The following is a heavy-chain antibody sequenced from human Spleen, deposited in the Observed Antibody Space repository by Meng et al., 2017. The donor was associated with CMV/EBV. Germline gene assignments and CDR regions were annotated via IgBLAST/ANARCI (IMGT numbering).Heavy chain of an antibody. CDR3: ARAYYYDSSGYSHAFDI. V-gene: IGHV1-69*02. CDR2: IIPILGIA. CDR1: GGTFSSYT. D-gene: IGHD3-22*01. Sequence: SVKVSCKASGGTFSSYTISWVRQAPGQGLEWMGRIIPILGIANYAQKFQGRVTITADKSTSTAYMELSSLRSEDTAVYYCARAYYYDSSGYSHAFDIWGQGTMVTVSS. J-gene: IGHJ3*02.